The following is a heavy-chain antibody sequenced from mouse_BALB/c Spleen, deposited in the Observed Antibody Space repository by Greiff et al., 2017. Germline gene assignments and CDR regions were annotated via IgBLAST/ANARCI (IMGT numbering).Heavy chain of an antibody. V-gene: IGHV2-9-2*01. CDR2: IWTGGGT. CDR3: VLTAVRAWFAY. J-gene: IGHJ3*01. CDR1: GFSLTSYD. Sequence: VQLQQSGPGLVAPSQSLSITCTVSGFSLTSYDISWIRQPPGKGLEWLGVIWTGGGTNYNSAFMSRLSISKDNSKSQVFLKMNSLQTDDTAIYYCVLTAVRAWFAYWGQGTLVTVSA.